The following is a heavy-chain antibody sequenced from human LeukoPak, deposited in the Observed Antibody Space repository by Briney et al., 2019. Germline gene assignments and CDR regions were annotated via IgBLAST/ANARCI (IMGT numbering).Heavy chain of an antibody. J-gene: IGHJ4*02. CDR2: ISGSGGST. Sequence: GGSLRLSCAASGFTFSSYAMSWVRQAPGKGLEWVSAISGSGGSTYYADSVKGRFTISRDNSKNTLYLQMNSLRAEDTAVYYCAKDRGWLQLSPYYFDYWGQGTLVTVSS. V-gene: IGHV3-23*01. D-gene: IGHD5-24*01. CDR3: AKDRGWLQLSPYYFDY. CDR1: GFTFSSYA.